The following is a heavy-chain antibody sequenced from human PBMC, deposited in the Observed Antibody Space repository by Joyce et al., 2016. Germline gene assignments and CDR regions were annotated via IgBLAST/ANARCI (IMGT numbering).Heavy chain of an antibody. CDR3: ARDMSSFPYNWFDP. Sequence: QVQLQESGPGLVKPSETLSLTCTVSGGSISNYYWSWIRQPAGKGLEWVGRIQSGGGTIYNPSLKGRVTVSVDTSRNQFFLMLTSVTAADTAVYYCARDMSSFPYNWFDPWGQGTLVTVSS. J-gene: IGHJ5*02. V-gene: IGHV4-4*07. CDR2: IQSGGGT. CDR1: GGSISNYY. D-gene: IGHD3-10*02.